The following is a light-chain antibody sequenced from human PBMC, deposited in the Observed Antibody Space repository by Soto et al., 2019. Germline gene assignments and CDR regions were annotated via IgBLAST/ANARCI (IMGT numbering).Light chain of an antibody. CDR3: QQYTNTNNPWV. Sequence: IQLTQSPPTLSASVGDRVTITCRGSQTISTWMAWYQQKPGKAPKLLVYDASTLQSGVASRFSGSGSGTEFTLIISGLQPDDSATYYCQQYTNTNNPWVFGQGTKVDIK. CDR2: DAS. CDR1: QTISTW. V-gene: IGKV1-5*01. J-gene: IGKJ2*01.